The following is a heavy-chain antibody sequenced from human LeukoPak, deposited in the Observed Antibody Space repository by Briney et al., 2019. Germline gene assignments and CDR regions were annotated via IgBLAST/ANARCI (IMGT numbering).Heavy chain of an antibody. D-gene: IGHD1-26*01. CDR2: IYYSGST. CDR3: ARDLRSGSYYRYYYMDV. J-gene: IGHJ6*03. Sequence: SETLSLTCTVSGGSISSYYWSWSRQPPGKGLEWIGYIYYSGSTNYNPSLKSRVTISVDTSKNQFSLKLSSVTAADTAVYYCARDLRSGSYYRYYYMDVWGKGTTVTVSS. V-gene: IGHV4-59*01. CDR1: GGSISSYY.